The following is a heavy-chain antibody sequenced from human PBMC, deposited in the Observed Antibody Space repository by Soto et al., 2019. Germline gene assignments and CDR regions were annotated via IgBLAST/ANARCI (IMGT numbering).Heavy chain of an antibody. D-gene: IGHD3-22*01. CDR2: ISYDGSNK. Sequence: QVQLVESGVGVVQPGRSLRLYCAASGFTFSSYAMHWVRQAPGKGLEWVAVISYDGSNKYYADSVKGRFTISRDNSKNTLYLQMNSLRAEDTAVYYCARGYYDSSGYLVYWGQGTLVTVSS. V-gene: IGHV3-30-3*01. CDR1: GFTFSSYA. CDR3: ARGYYDSSGYLVY. J-gene: IGHJ4*02.